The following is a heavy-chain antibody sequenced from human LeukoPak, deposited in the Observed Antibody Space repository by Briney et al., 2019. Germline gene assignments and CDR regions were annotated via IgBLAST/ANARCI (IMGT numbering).Heavy chain of an antibody. V-gene: IGHV3-30-3*01. J-gene: IGHJ4*02. CDR1: GFTFSSYA. D-gene: IGHD4-17*01. CDR3: AREFDGDYGYSTDY. CDR2: ISYDGSNK. Sequence: GGSLRLSCAASGFTFSSYAMHWVRQAPGKGLEWVAVISYDGSNKYYADSVKGRFTISRDNSKNTLYLQMNSLRAEDTAVYYCAREFDGDYGYSTDYWGQETLVPASS.